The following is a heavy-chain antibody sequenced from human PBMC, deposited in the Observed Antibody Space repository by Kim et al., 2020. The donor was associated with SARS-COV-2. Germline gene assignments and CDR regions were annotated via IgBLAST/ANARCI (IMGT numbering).Heavy chain of an antibody. CDR1: GFTFSSYA. V-gene: IGHV3-23*01. J-gene: IGHJ5*02. CDR2: ISGSGGST. D-gene: IGHD2-15*01. Sequence: GGSLRLSCAASGFTFSSYAMSWVRQAPGKGLEWVSAISGSGGSTYYADSVEDRFTISRDNSKNTLYLQMNSLRAEDTAVYYCAKDFRSGRNWFDPWGQGTLVTVSS. CDR3: AKDFRSGRNWFDP.